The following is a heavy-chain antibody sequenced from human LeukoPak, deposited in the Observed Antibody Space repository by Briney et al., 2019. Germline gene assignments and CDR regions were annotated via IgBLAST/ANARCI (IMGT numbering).Heavy chain of an antibody. D-gene: IGHD3-3*01. J-gene: IGHJ4*02. CDR1: GGSFSSYY. CDR2: IYYSGST. CDR3: AREHYDFWSGYYGNFDY. V-gene: IGHV4-39*07. Sequence: PSETLSLTCAVYGGSFSSYYWGWIRQPPGKGLEWIGSIYYSGSTYYNPSLKSRVTISVDTSKNQFSLKLSSVTAADTAVYYCAREHYDFWSGYYGNFDYWGQGTLVTVSS.